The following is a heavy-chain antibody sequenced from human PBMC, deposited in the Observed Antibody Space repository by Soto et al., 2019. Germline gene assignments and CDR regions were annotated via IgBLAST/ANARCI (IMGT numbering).Heavy chain of an antibody. CDR2: ISGSGGST. CDR1: GFTFSRYA. D-gene: IGHD6-19*01. Sequence: EVQLLESGGGLVQPGGSLRLSCAASGFTFSRYAMSSVRQAPGKGLEWVSAISGSGGSTYYADSVNGRFTISRDNSNNTLDLQMNCLRGEDTAVYYCAKRISGWYIFDSWGQGTLVTVSS. J-gene: IGHJ4*02. CDR3: AKRISGWYIFDS. V-gene: IGHV3-23*01.